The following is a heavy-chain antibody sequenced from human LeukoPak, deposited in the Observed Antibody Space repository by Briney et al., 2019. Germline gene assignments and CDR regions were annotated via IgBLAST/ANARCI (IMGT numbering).Heavy chain of an antibody. CDR2: INPNSGGT. CDR1: GYTFTGYF. D-gene: IGHD6-19*01. Sequence: ASVKVSCKASGYTFTGYFLHWVRQAPGQGLEWMGWINPNSGGTNYAQKFQGRVTMTRDTSISTAYMELSRMTSDDAAVFYCARGSSSSGWYDHWGQGTLVTVSS. V-gene: IGHV1-2*02. J-gene: IGHJ5*02. CDR3: ARGSSSSGWYDH.